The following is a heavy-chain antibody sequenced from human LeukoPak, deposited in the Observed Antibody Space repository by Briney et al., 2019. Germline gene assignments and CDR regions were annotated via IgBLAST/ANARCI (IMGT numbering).Heavy chain of an antibody. Sequence: SETLSLTCTVSGGSISSYYWSWIRQPPGKGLEWIGSIYYSGSTYYNPSLKSRVTISVDTSKNQFSLKLSSVTAADTAVYYCARARNYYDSSGHDYWGQGTLVTVSS. J-gene: IGHJ4*02. CDR1: GGSISSYY. V-gene: IGHV4-59*12. CDR2: IYYSGST. CDR3: ARARNYYDSSGHDY. D-gene: IGHD3-22*01.